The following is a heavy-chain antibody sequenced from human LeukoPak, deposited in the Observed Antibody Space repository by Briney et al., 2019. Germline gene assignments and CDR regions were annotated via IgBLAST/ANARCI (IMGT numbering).Heavy chain of an antibody. CDR2: IIPIFGTA. Sequence: SVKVSCKASGYTFTSYDINWVRQAPGQGLEWMGGIIPIFGTANYAQKFQGRVTITADESTSTAYMELSSLRSEDTAVYYCATGGHVRVYDSSAYYGHYWGQGTLVTVSS. CDR3: ATGGHVRVYDSSAYYGHY. V-gene: IGHV1-69*13. J-gene: IGHJ4*02. D-gene: IGHD3-22*01. CDR1: GYTFTSYD.